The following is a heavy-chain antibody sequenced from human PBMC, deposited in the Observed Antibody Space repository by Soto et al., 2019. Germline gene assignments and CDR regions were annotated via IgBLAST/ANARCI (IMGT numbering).Heavy chain of an antibody. CDR3: ATRAGQLVSQDAFDI. Sequence: ASVKVSCKVSGYTLTELSMHWVRQAPGKGLEWMGGFDPEDGETIYAQKFQGRVTITADESTSTAYMELSSLRSEDTAVYYCATRAGQLVSQDAFDIWGQGTMVTVSS. D-gene: IGHD6-6*01. V-gene: IGHV1-24*01. J-gene: IGHJ3*02. CDR1: GYTLTELS. CDR2: FDPEDGET.